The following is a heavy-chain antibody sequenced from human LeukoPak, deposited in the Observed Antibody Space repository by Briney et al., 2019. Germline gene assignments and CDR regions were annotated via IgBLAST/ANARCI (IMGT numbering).Heavy chain of an antibody. Sequence: SETLSLTCSVPGASVSSSSYYWAWIRQPPGKGLEWIANIYYSGSTDYYPSLKSRVTISVDTSKNRFSLNLTSVTAADTAIYYCARSNYDILTAWGQGTLVTVSS. D-gene: IGHD3-9*01. V-gene: IGHV4-39*01. CDR2: IYYSGST. CDR3: ARSNYDILTA. CDR1: GASVSSSSYY. J-gene: IGHJ4*02.